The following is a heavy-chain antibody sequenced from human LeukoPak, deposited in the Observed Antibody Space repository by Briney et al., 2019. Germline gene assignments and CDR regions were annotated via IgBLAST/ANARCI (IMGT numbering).Heavy chain of an antibody. J-gene: IGHJ4*02. CDR3: AYSSSSGRAGLFDY. V-gene: IGHV4-39*01. CDR2: IYYSGST. Sequence: SETLSLTCTVSGGSISSSSYYWGWIRQPPGKGLEWIGSIYYSGSTYYNPSLKSRVTISVDTSKNQFSLKLSSVTAADTAVYYCAYSSSSGRAGLFDYWGQGTLVTVSS. CDR1: GGSISSSSYY. D-gene: IGHD6-6*01.